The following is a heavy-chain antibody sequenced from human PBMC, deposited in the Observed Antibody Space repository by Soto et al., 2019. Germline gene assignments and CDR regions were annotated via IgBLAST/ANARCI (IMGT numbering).Heavy chain of an antibody. CDR1: GFTFSSYE. D-gene: IGHD3-10*01. Sequence: QAGGSLRLSCAASGFTFSSYEMNWVRQAPGKGLEWVSYISSSGSTIYYADSVKGRFTISRDNAKNSLYLQMNSLRAEDTAVYYCARVLLWFGEFQSDAYYFDYWGQGTLVTVSS. J-gene: IGHJ4*02. CDR3: ARVLLWFGEFQSDAYYFDY. CDR2: ISSSGSTI. V-gene: IGHV3-48*03.